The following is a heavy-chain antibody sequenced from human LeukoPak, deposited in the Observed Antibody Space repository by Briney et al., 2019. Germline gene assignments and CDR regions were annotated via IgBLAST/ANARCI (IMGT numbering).Heavy chain of an antibody. CDR1: GGSFSGYY. CDR2: INHSGST. Sequence: PSETLSLTCAVYGGSFSGYYWSWIRQPPGKGLEWIGEINHSGSTNYNPSLKSRVTISVDTSKNQFSLKLSSVTAADTAVYYCARAPRSTYDYWGQGTLDTVSS. CDR3: ARAPRSTYDY. V-gene: IGHV4-34*01. J-gene: IGHJ4*02.